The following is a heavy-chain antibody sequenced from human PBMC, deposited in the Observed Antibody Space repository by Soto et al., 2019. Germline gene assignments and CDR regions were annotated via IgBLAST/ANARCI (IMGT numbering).Heavy chain of an antibody. D-gene: IGHD2-15*01. Sequence: GESLKISCKGSGYSFTSYWIGWVRQMPGKGLEWMGIIYPGDSDTRYSPSFQGQVTISADKSISTAYLQWSSLKASDTAMYYCARNLGYCSGGSCYSVWFDPWGQGTLVTVSS. CDR3: ARNLGYCSGGSCYSVWFDP. CDR2: IYPGDSDT. CDR1: GYSFTSYW. J-gene: IGHJ5*02. V-gene: IGHV5-51*03.